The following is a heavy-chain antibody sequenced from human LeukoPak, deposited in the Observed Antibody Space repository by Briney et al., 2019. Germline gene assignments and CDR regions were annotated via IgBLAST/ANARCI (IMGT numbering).Heavy chain of an antibody. CDR1: GFTSSSYA. CDR3: ARDQMVRGVITSGH. J-gene: IGHJ4*02. CDR2: ISYDGSNK. V-gene: IGHV3-30*04. D-gene: IGHD3-10*01. Sequence: PGRSLRLSCAASGFTSSSYAMHWVRQAPGKGLEWVAVISYDGSNKYYADSVKGRFTISRDNSKNTLYLQMNSLRAEDTAVYYCARDQMVRGVITSGHWGQGTLVTVSS.